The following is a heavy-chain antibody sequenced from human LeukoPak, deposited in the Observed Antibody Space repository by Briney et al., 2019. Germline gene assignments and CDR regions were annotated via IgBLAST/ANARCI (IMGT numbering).Heavy chain of an antibody. Sequence: GGSLRLSCTVSGFTFSTNSMSWVRQAPGKGLEWVSFIYSDNTHYSDSVKGRFTISRDNSKNTLYLQMNSLRAEDTAVYYCARRAGAYSHPYDYWGQGTLVTVSS. CDR3: ARRAGAYSHPYDY. CDR2: IYSDNT. CDR1: GFTFSTNS. V-gene: IGHV3-53*01. D-gene: IGHD4/OR15-4a*01. J-gene: IGHJ4*02.